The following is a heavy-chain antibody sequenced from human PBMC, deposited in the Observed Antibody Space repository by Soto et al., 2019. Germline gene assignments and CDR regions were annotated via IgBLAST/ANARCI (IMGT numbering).Heavy chain of an antibody. CDR1: GASISSSRSY. Sequence: SESLSLTCTVSGASISSSRSYWGWVRQPPGKGLEWIVSFYYTGGTYSTYYNPSLKSRVTISVDTSKSQFSLNLRSVTAADTAVYYCASPRQGNYDFLSGYYALDYWGQGTLVTVSS. CDR2: FYYTGGT. J-gene: IGHJ4*02. CDR3: ASPRQGNYDFLSGYYALDY. D-gene: IGHD3-3*01. V-gene: IGHV4-39*01.